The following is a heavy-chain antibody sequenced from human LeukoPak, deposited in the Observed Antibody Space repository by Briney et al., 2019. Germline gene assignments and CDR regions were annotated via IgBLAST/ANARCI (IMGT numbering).Heavy chain of an antibody. CDR2: IYPGDSDT. Sequence: PGESLKISCQGSGYSFTSYWIGWVRQMPGKGLEWMEIIYPGDSDTRYSPSFQGQVTISADKSISTAYLQWSSLKASDTAMYYCARHPITAVDTAEYYFDYWGQGTLVTGAS. J-gene: IGHJ4*02. V-gene: IGHV5-51*01. CDR3: ARHPITAVDTAEYYFDY. CDR1: GYSFTSYW. D-gene: IGHD5-18*01.